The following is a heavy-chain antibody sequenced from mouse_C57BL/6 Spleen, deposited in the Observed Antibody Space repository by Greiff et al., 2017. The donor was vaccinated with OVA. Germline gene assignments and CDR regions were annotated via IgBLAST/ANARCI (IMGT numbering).Heavy chain of an antibody. CDR1: GYSITSGYY. V-gene: IGHV3-6*01. Sequence: EVQLQESGPGLVKPSQSLSLTCSVTGYSITSGYYWNWIRQFPGNKLEWMGYISYDGSNNYNPSLKNRISITRDTSKNQFFLKLNSVTTEDTATYYCARLGTAQAPFDYWGQGTTLTVSS. J-gene: IGHJ2*01. CDR3: ARLGTAQAPFDY. D-gene: IGHD3-2*02. CDR2: ISYDGSN.